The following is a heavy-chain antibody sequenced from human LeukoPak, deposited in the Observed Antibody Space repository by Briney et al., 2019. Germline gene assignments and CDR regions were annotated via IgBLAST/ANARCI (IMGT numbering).Heavy chain of an antibody. CDR2: ISAYNGNT. Sequence: GASVKVSCKASGGTFSSYAISWVRQAPGQGLEWMGWISAYNGNTNYAQKLQGRVTMTTDTSTSTAYMELRSLRSDDTAVYYCARSGVLGYCSSTSCYDYWGQGTLVTVSS. CDR3: ARSGVLGYCSSTSCYDY. CDR1: GGTFSSYA. V-gene: IGHV1-18*01. J-gene: IGHJ4*02. D-gene: IGHD2-2*01.